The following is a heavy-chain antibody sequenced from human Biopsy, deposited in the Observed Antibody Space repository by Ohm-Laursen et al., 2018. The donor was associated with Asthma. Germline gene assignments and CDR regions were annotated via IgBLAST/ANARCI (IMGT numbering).Heavy chain of an antibody. CDR1: GDSFSNYA. CDR3: ARGYSGSDRSVYYYSGLEV. J-gene: IGHJ6*02. D-gene: IGHD5-12*01. Sequence: ASSVKVSCKASGDSFSNYAISWVRQAPGQGLEWMGGLIPVLGTPDYAQMFEGRVTITADESTSTAYMELSSLSSEDTAVYYCARGYSGSDRSVYYYSGLEVWGQGTTVTVSS. CDR2: LIPVLGTP. V-gene: IGHV1-69*01.